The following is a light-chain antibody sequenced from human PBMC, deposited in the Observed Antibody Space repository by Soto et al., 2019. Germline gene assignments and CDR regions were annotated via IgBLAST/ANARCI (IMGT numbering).Light chain of an antibody. Sequence: QSVLTQPPSVSGAPGQRVTISCTGSSSNIGAGYPVHWYQQLPGTAPKLLVAGNRPSGVPDRFSVSKSGASASLAINGLQAEDEADYYCQSYDSSLSRRWVFGGGTKLTVL. J-gene: IGLJ3*02. CDR1: SSNIGAGYP. CDR2: G. CDR3: QSYDSSLSRRWV. V-gene: IGLV1-40*01.